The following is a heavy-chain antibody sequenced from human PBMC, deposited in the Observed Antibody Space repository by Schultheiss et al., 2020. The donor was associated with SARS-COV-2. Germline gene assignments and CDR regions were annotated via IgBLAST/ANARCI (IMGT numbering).Heavy chain of an antibody. V-gene: IGHV3-48*04. Sequence: GGSLRLSCAASGFTFSSYGMHWVRQAPGKGLEWVSYISSSSSTIYYADSVKGRFTISRDNSKNSLYLQMNSLRAEDTAVYYCARDNTYYGPMDVWGQGTTVTVSS. CDR3: ARDNTYYGPMDV. J-gene: IGHJ6*02. D-gene: IGHD3-10*01. CDR2: ISSSSSTI. CDR1: GFTFSSYG.